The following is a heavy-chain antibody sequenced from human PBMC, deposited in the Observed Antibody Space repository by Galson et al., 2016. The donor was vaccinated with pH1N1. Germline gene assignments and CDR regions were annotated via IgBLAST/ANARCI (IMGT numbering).Heavy chain of an antibody. D-gene: IGHD2-2*01. V-gene: IGHV7-4-1*02. CDR1: GYTFTYYA. CDR2: INTNTGNP. J-gene: IGHJ4*02. Sequence: SVKVSCKASGYTFTYYAMNWVRQAPGQGLEWMGWINTNTGNPTYAQGFQGRFVFSLDTSVSTAYLQISSLKAEDTAVYYCARNCSSSSCHVDFWGKGTRDTVSS. CDR3: ARNCSSSSCHVDF.